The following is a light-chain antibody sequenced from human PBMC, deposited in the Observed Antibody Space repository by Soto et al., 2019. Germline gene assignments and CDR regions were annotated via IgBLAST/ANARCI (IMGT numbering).Light chain of an antibody. CDR3: QQYENYWT. J-gene: IGKJ1*01. CDR1: QSISSY. Sequence: PSCLSASVGDRVTITCRASQSISSYLNWYQQKPGKAPKLLIYAASSLQSGVPSRFSGSGSGTEFSLTISNLQPDDCATYYCQQYENYWTFGQGTKVDIK. CDR2: AAS. V-gene: IGKV1-39*02.